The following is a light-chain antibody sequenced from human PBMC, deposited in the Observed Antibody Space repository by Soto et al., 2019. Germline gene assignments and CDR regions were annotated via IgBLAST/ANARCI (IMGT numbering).Light chain of an antibody. J-gene: IGKJ1*01. Sequence: DIVLTQSPGTLSLSPGERATLSCRASQSVSNSYLAWYQQKPGPAPRLLIYGASSRATGIPDRFSGDGSGTDFTLTISRLEPEDFVVYYCQHYGTSPTWTFGQGTKVEVK. CDR1: QSVSNSY. CDR2: GAS. V-gene: IGKV3-20*01. CDR3: QHYGTSPTWT.